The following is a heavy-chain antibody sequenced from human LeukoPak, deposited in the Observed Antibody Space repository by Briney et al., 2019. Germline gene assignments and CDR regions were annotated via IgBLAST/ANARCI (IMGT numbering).Heavy chain of an antibody. CDR1: GYTFTSYG. Sequence: GASVKVSCKASGYTFTSYGISWVGQAPGQGLEWMGWISAYNGNTNYAQKLQGRATMTTDTSTSTAYMELRSLRSDDTAVYYCARVSCSGGSCYGFFDPWGQGTLVTVSS. D-gene: IGHD2-15*01. CDR2: ISAYNGNT. V-gene: IGHV1-18*04. CDR3: ARVSCSGGSCYGFFDP. J-gene: IGHJ5*02.